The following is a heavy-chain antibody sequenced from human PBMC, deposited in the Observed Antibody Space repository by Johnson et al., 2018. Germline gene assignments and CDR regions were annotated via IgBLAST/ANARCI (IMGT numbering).Heavy chain of an antibody. CDR3: AKDILYYYDSSGYPQH. J-gene: IGHJ1*01. Sequence: QVQLVESGGGVVQPGRSLRLSCAASGFTFSSYAMHWVRQAPGKGLEWVAVIWYDGSNKYYADSVKGRFTISRDNSKNTLYLQMNSLRAEDTAVYYCAKDILYYYDSSGYPQHWGQGTLVTVSS. CDR1: GFTFSSYA. D-gene: IGHD3-22*01. CDR2: IWYDGSNK. V-gene: IGHV3-33*06.